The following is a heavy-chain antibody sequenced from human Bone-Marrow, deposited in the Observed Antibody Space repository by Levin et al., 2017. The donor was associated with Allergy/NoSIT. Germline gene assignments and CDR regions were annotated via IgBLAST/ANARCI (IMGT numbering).Heavy chain of an antibody. D-gene: IGHD3-3*01. Sequence: GGSLRLSCEASGFTFNNYGMHWVRQAPGKGLEWVAVISYDATTEYYADSVKGRFTISRDNLKNTLFLQMNGLRADDTALYYCAKEGHLFAGPNYFDYWGRGTLVTVSS. J-gene: IGHJ4*02. CDR2: ISYDATTE. V-gene: IGHV3-30*18. CDR1: GFTFNNYG. CDR3: AKEGHLFAGPNYFDY.